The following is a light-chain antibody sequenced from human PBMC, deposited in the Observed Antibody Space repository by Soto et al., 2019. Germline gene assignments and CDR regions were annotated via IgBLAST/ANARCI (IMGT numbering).Light chain of an antibody. J-gene: IGKJ1*01. CDR3: QQFNSYPWT. Sequence: AIQLTQSPSSLSASVGDRVTITCRASQGINSALGWYQQKPGNPPKVLIYDASRLQRGVPSRFSGSGSGTDFTHTISSLQPEDFATYYCQQFNSYPWTFGQGTKVEIK. V-gene: IGKV1-13*02. CDR2: DAS. CDR1: QGINSA.